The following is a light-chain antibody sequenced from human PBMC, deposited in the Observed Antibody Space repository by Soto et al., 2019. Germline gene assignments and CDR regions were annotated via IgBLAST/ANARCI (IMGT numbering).Light chain of an antibody. CDR1: QSVSSN. V-gene: IGKV3-15*01. Sequence: IVMTQSPATLSVSPGERATLSCRASQSVSSNLAWYQQKPGQAPRLLIYGASTRATGIPARFSGSGSGTELPLTISSLQSEDFAVYYCQQYNNWPPWTFGQGTKVEIK. J-gene: IGKJ1*01. CDR3: QQYNNWPPWT. CDR2: GAS.